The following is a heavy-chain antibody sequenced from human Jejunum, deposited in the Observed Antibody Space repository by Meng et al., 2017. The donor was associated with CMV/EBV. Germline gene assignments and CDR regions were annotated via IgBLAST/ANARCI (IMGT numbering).Heavy chain of an antibody. Sequence: ASGDTPTADFMFWVRQAPGQGLEWMGWINSHSGDTQYAQKFQGRVTMTRDTSISTVYMDLSSLRSDDTADYYCLTYTSSSHSFGPWGQGTRVTVSS. J-gene: IGHJ5*02. D-gene: IGHD6-6*01. CDR3: LTYTSSSHSFGP. CDR1: GDTPTADF. CDR2: INSHSGDT. V-gene: IGHV1-2*02.